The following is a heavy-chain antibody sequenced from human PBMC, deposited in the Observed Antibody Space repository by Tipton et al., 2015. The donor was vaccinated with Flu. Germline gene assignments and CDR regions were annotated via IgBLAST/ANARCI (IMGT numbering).Heavy chain of an antibody. D-gene: IGHD1-26*01. CDR3: AIEVSGSSGSGMDV. CDR1: GYTFTSYD. Sequence: QVQLVQSGAEVKKPGASVKISCKTSGYTFTSYDINWVRQATGQGLEWMGWMNPNSGNTGYAQKFQGRVTMTRNTSISTAYMELSSLRSEDTADYYCAIEVSGSSGSGMDVWGQGTMVTVSS. J-gene: IGHJ6*02. CDR2: MNPNSGNT. V-gene: IGHV1-8*01.